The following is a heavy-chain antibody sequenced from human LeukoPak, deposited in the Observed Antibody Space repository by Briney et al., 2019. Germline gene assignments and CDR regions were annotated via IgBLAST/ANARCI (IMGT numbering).Heavy chain of an antibody. CDR2: ISTYNDNT. D-gene: IGHD3-16*01. CDR1: GYTFTNYG. V-gene: IGHV1-18*01. CDR3: ARDGAERPHYMDV. J-gene: IGHJ6*03. Sequence: ASVKVSCKASGYTFTNYGISWVRQAPGQGLEWMGWISTYNDNTNYAQKFQGRVTMTTDTSTSTTYMELRSLRSDDTAVYYCARDGAERPHYMDVWGKGTTVTVSS.